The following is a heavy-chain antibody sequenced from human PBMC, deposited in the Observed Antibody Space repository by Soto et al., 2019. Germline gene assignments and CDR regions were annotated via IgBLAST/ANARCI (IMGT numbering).Heavy chain of an antibody. Sequence: PSETLSLTCTVSGGSISSGDYYWSWIRQHPGKGLEWIGTIYFSGTTYYNPSLKSRVTISVDTSKSQFSLKLSSATAADTAVYYCARRDRSGFSYWLDTWGQGTLVTVSS. CDR2: IYFSGTT. J-gene: IGHJ5*02. CDR3: ARRDRSGFSYWLDT. V-gene: IGHV4-31*03. CDR1: GGSISSGDYY. D-gene: IGHD3-22*01.